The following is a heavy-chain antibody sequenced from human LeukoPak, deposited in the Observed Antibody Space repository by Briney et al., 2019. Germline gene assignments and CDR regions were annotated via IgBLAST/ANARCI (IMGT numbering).Heavy chain of an antibody. J-gene: IGHJ3*02. D-gene: IGHD6-19*01. V-gene: IGHV4-59*08. Sequence: SETLSLTCTVSGGSLSSYYWSWIRQPPGKGLEWIGHVYYTGTTNYNPSLKSRVTISVDTSNNQSSLKLSSVTAADTAVYYCARRSKAVAGLAFDIWGQGTMVTVSS. CDR1: GGSLSSYY. CDR2: VYYTGTT. CDR3: ARRSKAVAGLAFDI.